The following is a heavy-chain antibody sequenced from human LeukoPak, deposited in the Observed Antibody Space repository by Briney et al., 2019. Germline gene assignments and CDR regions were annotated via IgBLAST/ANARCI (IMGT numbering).Heavy chain of an antibody. Sequence: SETLSLTCAVYGGSFSGYYWSWIRQPPGKGLEWIGETNHSGSTNYNPSLKSRVTISVDTSKNQFSLKLSSVTAADTAVYYCASLRGDYADAFDIWGQGTMVTVSS. CDR1: GGSFSGYY. V-gene: IGHV4-34*01. CDR3: ASLRGDYADAFDI. CDR2: TNHSGST. D-gene: IGHD4-17*01. J-gene: IGHJ3*02.